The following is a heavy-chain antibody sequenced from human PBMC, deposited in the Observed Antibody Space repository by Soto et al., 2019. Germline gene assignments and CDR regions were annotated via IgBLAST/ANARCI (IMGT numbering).Heavy chain of an antibody. Sequence: GGSLRRSCSASGFTSSSYAMHWVRQAPGKGLEYVSAISSNGRSTYYADSVKGRFTISRDNSKNTLYIQMNSLRSEDTTAYYCVKSEKGVFWRDYGMVVWGQGATETVSS. CDR1: GFTSSSYA. J-gene: IGHJ6*02. CDR2: ISSNGRST. D-gene: IGHD3-3*01. V-gene: IGHV3-64D*06. CDR3: VKSEKGVFWRDYGMVV.